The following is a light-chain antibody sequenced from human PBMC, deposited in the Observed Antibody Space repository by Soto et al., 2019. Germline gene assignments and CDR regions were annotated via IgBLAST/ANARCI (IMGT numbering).Light chain of an antibody. CDR2: GTS. V-gene: IGKV3-20*01. Sequence: ENALTPSSAHPALSSRGKTHLHFRASQSVSSYLAWYQQKPGQAPRVLIYGTSSRATGIPDRFSGSGSGTDFTLTISRLEPEDFAVYYCQQYTTSSWTFGQGTKVDI. CDR1: QSVSSY. J-gene: IGKJ1*01. CDR3: QQYTTSSWT.